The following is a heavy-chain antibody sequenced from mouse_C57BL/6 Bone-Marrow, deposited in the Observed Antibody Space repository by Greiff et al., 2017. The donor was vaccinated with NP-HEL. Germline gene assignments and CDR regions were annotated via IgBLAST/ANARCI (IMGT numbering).Heavy chain of an antibody. CDR2: INPSTGGT. J-gene: IGHJ3*01. CDR3: AREGITTVE. Sequence: EVQLQQSGPELVKPGASVKISCKASGYSFTGYYMNWVKQSPEKSLEWIGEINPSTGGTTYNQKFKAKATLTVDKSSSTAYMQLKSLTSEDSAVYYCAREGITTVEWGQGTLVTVSA. D-gene: IGHD1-1*01. V-gene: IGHV1-42*01. CDR1: GYSFTGYY.